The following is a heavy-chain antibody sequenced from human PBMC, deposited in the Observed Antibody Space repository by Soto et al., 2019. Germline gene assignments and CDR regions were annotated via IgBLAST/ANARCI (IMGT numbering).Heavy chain of an antibody. CDR1: SGSISSSNW. V-gene: IGHV4-4*02. CDR2: IYHSGST. J-gene: IGHJ4*02. CDR3: ATSLLLDGVFDY. Sequence: PSETLSLTCAVSSGSISSSNWWSWVRQPPGKGLEWIGEIYHSGSTNYNPSLKSRVTISVDKSKNQFSLKLSSVTAADTAVYYCATSLLLDGVFDYWGQGTLVTVSS. D-gene: IGHD2-15*01.